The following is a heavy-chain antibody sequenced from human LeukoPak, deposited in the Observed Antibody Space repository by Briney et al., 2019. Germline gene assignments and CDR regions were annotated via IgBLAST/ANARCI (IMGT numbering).Heavy chain of an antibody. CDR2: IKEDGSEE. CDR3: ARGLSRLVPDY. J-gene: IGHJ4*02. CDR1: GFNFRSYW. Sequence: GGSLRLSCAASGFNFRSYWMSWVRQSPGKGLDWVANIKEDGSEEFYVDSVKGRFTISRDNAKNSLYLQMNSLRVEDTAVYYCARGLSRLVPDYWGQGTLVTVSS. V-gene: IGHV3-7*03. D-gene: IGHD6-19*01.